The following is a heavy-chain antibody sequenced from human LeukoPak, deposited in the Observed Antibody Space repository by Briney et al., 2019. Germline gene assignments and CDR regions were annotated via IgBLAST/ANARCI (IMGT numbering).Heavy chain of an antibody. V-gene: IGHV3-33*01. D-gene: IGHD2-2*01. J-gene: IGHJ6*02. CDR3: ARVLVPAATSRYYYYGMDV. Sequence: QPGRSLRLSCAASGFTFSNYGMHWVRQAPGKGLEWVAVTWYGGSNKYYADSVKGRFTISRDNSKNTLYLQMNSLRAEDMPVYCCARVLVPAATSRYYYYGMDVWGQGTTVTVSS. CDR2: TWYGGSNK. CDR1: GFTFSNYG.